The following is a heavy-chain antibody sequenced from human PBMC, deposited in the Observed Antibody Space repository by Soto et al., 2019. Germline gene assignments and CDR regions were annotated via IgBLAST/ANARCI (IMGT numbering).Heavy chain of an antibody. CDR2: INRSGSTI. D-gene: IGHD3-10*01. Sequence: GGSLRLSCVASGFSFNSHEMNWVRQAPGKGPELVANINRSGSTIYYADSVKGRFTISRDNAKNSLYLQMNSLRVEDTAIYYCARGFYFAFWGQGTLVTVSS. V-gene: IGHV3-48*03. J-gene: IGHJ4*02. CDR1: GFSFNSHE. CDR3: ARGFYFAF.